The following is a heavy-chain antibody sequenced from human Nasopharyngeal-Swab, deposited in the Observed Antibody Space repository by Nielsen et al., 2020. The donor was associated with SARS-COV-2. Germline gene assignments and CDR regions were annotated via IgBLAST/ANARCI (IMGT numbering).Heavy chain of an antibody. D-gene: IGHD3-9*01. J-gene: IGHJ4*02. CDR3: ARQLDLYFAFDL. V-gene: IGHV1-2*02. CDR2: INPKSGET. Sequence: ASVTVSCTASGYTLSDYFIHWIRQAPGHGPEWMGWINPKSGETKYAQRFQDRVTVTRDTSFTTAFMDLSSLRPDDTAVYYCARQLDLYFAFDLWGQGTLVTVSS. CDR1: GYTLSDYF.